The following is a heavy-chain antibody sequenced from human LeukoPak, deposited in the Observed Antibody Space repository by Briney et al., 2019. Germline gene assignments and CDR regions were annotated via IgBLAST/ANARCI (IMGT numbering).Heavy chain of an antibody. V-gene: IGHV4-34*01. CDR3: ARGTLRYFDWLLYSSELFDY. D-gene: IGHD3-9*01. Sequence: SETLSLTCAVYGVSFSGYYWSWIRQPPGKGLEWIGEINHSGSTNYNPSLKSRVTISVDTSKNQFSLKLSSVTAADTAVYYCARGTLRYFDWLLYSSELFDYWGQGTLVTVSS. CDR2: INHSGST. CDR1: GVSFSGYY. J-gene: IGHJ4*02.